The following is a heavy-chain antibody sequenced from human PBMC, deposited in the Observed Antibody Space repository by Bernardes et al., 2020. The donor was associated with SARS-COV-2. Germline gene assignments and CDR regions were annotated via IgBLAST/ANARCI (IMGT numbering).Heavy chain of an antibody. D-gene: IGHD3-16*02. CDR3: ARATFIARDYFEEGAIYFDS. J-gene: IGHJ4*02. Sequence: ASVKVSCEASGYAFHNYAINWVRQAPGQGLEWMGRISVYNSETNYAQKFQDRVTMTTDTSTNIAYMELRGLSSDDTAVYFCARATFIARDYFEEGAIYFDSWGQGTLVTVSS. CDR2: ISVYNSET. CDR1: GYAFHNYA. V-gene: IGHV1-18*01.